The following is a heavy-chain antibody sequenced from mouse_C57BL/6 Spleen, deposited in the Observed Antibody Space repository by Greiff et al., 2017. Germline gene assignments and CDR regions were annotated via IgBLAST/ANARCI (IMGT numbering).Heavy chain of an antibody. D-gene: IGHD1-1*02. V-gene: IGHV5-4*01. Sequence: DVHLVESGGGLVKPGGSLKLSCAASGFTFSSYAMSWVRQTPEKRLEWVATISDGGSYTYYPDNVKGRLTISRDNAKNNLYLQMSHLKSEDTAMYYCARDRVAKYFDVWGTGTTVTVSS. CDR2: ISDGGSYT. CDR1: GFTFSSYA. J-gene: IGHJ1*03. CDR3: ARDRVAKYFDV.